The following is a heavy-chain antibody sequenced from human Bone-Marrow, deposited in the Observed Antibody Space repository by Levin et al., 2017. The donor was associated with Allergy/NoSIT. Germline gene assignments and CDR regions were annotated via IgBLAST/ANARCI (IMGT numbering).Heavy chain of an antibody. CDR3: ARLYDILTGTDG. J-gene: IGHJ4*02. CDR1: GYTFTGHY. D-gene: IGHD3-9*01. CDR2: INPNTGAT. Sequence: GASVKVSCMASGYTFTGHYMYWVRQAPGQGLEWMGWINPNTGATDYAQKFQGRVTMTRDTSISTAYMELNRLRSDDTAMYYCARLYDILTGTDGWGQGTLVTVSS. V-gene: IGHV1-2*02.